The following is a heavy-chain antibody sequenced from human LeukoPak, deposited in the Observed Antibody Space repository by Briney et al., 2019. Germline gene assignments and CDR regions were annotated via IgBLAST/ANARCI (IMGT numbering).Heavy chain of an antibody. V-gene: IGHV1-24*01. Sequence: GASVKVSCKVSGYTLTELSMHGVGQAPGKERKWMGGFDPEDGETIYAQKCQGRVTMTEDTSTDTAYMEPSSLRSDDTAVYYCARGSYGDAFDYWVQGTLVTVPS. CDR1: GYTLTELS. D-gene: IGHD4-17*01. CDR3: ARGSYGDAFDY. CDR2: FDPEDGET. J-gene: IGHJ4*02.